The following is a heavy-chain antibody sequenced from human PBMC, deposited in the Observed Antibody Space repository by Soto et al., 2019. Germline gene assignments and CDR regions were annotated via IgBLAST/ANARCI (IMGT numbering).Heavy chain of an antibody. CDR2: IIPIFGTA. CDR3: ARARYCSGGRCYPGYYYYCMDV. D-gene: IGHD2-15*01. CDR1: GGTFSSYA. J-gene: IGHJ6*02. V-gene: IGHV1-69*01. Sequence: QVQLVQSGAEVKKPGSSVKVSCKASGGTFSSYAISWVRQAPGQGLEWMGGIIPIFGTANYAQKFQGRVTITADESTSTGYLARSSLRAEDTDVYYCARARYCSGGRCYPGYYYYCMDVWGQGTTVTVSS.